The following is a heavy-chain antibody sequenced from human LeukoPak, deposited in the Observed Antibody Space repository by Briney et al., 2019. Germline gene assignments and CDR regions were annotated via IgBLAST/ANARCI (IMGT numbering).Heavy chain of an antibody. Sequence: GGSLRLSCSTSGLTLRGIYKSWVRQAPGRGPEWVAVIYGGGSTYYADSVNGRFSISRDDSWNTIYLQMDSLRVEDTAIYYCAKGIGGGGGYYSNFDYWGQGTLVTVSS. CDR2: IYGGGST. J-gene: IGHJ4*02. V-gene: IGHV3-53*01. CDR3: AKGIGGGGGYYSNFDY. D-gene: IGHD3-22*01. CDR1: GLTLRGIY.